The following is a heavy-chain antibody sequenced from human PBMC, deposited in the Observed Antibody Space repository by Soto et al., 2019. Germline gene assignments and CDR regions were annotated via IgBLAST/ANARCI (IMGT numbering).Heavy chain of an antibody. J-gene: IGHJ4*02. CDR3: ARLQAAVPHY. D-gene: IGHD6-13*01. CDR2: IFYDGYT. CDR1: GDSISGSPYF. Sequence: QVQLQESGPGLVMPSETLSLTCTVSGDSISGSPYFWGWIRQPPGKRLEWIGSIFYDGYTLYTPSLMSRVTISVDTPKNQFSLKLTSVPAADTAIYFCARLQAAVPHYWGQGILVTVSS. V-gene: IGHV4-39*01.